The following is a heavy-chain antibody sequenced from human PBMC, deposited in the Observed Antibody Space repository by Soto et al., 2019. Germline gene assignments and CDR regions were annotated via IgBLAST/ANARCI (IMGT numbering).Heavy chain of an antibody. J-gene: IGHJ3*02. CDR3: ARGIVRGGFDI. D-gene: IGHD3-10*02. CDR1: GGSMSENDYY. CDR2: IYDTWTT. V-gene: IGHV4-30-4*01. Sequence: QVQLQEAGPGLVRPSQTLSLTCTVAGGSMSENDYYWSWLRQSPGQGLQWIGYIYDTWTTSYSPSLKSRVTMSADTSRNQFSLKLTSVTAADTALYFCARGIVRGGFDIWGQGTLATVSS.